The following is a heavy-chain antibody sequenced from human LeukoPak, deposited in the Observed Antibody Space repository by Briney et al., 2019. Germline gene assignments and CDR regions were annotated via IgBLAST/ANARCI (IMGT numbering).Heavy chain of an antibody. CDR1: GYTLTELS. Sequence: ASVKVSCKVSGYTLTELSMHWVRQAPGKGLEWMGGFAPEDGETIYAQKFQGRVTMTEDTSTDTAYMELSSLRSEDTAVYYCATGVEPVALDAFDIWGQGTMVTVSS. V-gene: IGHV1-24*01. D-gene: IGHD2-2*01. J-gene: IGHJ3*02. CDR2: FAPEDGET. CDR3: ATGVEPVALDAFDI.